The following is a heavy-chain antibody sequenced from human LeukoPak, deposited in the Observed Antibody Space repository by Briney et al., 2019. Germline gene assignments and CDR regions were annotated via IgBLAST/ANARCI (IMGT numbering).Heavy chain of an antibody. J-gene: IGHJ1*01. CDR3: AKGIYDILTGYLPEYFQH. V-gene: IGHV3-9*01. Sequence: PGGSLRLSCAASGFTFDDYAMHWVRQAPGKGLEWVSGISWNSGSIGYADSVKGRFTISRDNAKNSLYLQMNSLRAEDTAVYYCAKGIYDILTGYLPEYFQHWGQGTLVTVSS. CDR1: GFTFDDYA. D-gene: IGHD3-9*01. CDR2: ISWNSGSI.